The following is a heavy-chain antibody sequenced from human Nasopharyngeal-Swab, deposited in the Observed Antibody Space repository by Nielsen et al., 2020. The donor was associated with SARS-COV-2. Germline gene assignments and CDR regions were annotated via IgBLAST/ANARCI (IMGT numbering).Heavy chain of an antibody. CDR2: IDPDDSST. J-gene: IGHJ4*02. D-gene: IGHD5-18*01. V-gene: IGHV5-10-1*01. Sequence: GESLKISCKASGYNFVNYWISWVRQMPGKGLEWTGTIDPDDSSTNYSPSFQGHITISADRSISSAYLQWSSLRASDTAVYYCAGLGWDTDLDFWGQGTLVTVSS. CDR1: GYNFVNYW. CDR3: AGLGWDTDLDF.